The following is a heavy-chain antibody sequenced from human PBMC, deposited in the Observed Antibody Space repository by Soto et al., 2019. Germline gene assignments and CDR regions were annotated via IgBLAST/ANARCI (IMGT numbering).Heavy chain of an antibody. J-gene: IGHJ3*02. CDR1: GFTFSSYC. CDR2: IWYDGSNK. CDR3: ARRPGPDAFDI. D-gene: IGHD3-10*01. Sequence: GGSLILSCAASGFTFSSYCMHWVRQAPGKGLEWVAVIWYDGSNKYYADSVKGRFTISRDNSKNTLYLQMNSLRAEDTAVYYCARRPGPDAFDIWGQGTMVTVSS. V-gene: IGHV3-33*01.